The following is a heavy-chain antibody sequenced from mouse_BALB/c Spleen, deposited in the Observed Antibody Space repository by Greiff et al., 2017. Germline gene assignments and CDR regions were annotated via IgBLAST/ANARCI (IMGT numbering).Heavy chain of an antibody. V-gene: IGHV5-4*02. Sequence: EVQVVESGGGLVKPGGSLKLSCAASGFTFSDYYMYWVRQTPEKRLEWVATISDGGSYTYYPDSVKGRFTISRDNAKNNLYLQMSSLKSEDTAMYYCARGSTMITSYYFDYWGQGTTLTVAS. CDR2: ISDGGSYT. CDR1: GFTFSDYY. D-gene: IGHD2-4*01. CDR3: ARGSTMITSYYFDY. J-gene: IGHJ2*01.